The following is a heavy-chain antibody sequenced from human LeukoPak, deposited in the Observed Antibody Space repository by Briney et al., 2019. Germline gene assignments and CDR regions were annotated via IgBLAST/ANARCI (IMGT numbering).Heavy chain of an antibody. J-gene: IGHJ2*01. CDR3: ARSAPRHYWYFDL. CDR1: GFTVSSNY. Sequence: PGGSLRLSCAASGFTVSSNYMSWVRQAPGKGLEWVSVIYSGGSTYYADSVKGRFTISRHNSKSTLYLQMNSLRAEDTAVYYCARSAPRHYWYFDLWGRGTLVTVSS. CDR2: IYSGGST. V-gene: IGHV3-53*04.